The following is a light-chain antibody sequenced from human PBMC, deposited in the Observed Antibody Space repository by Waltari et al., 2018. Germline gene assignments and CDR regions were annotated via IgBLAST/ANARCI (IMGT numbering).Light chain of an antibody. J-gene: IGLJ3*02. V-gene: IGLV2-23*02. Sequence: QSALTQPASVSGSPGQSITISCTGTSSYVGRSNFVSWYQQHPGKAPQLIIYEVNKRPSGVSNRLSGSKSGNTASLTISGLQAEDESDYYCCSYAGRSTWVFGGGTKVTVL. CDR2: EVN. CDR1: SSYVGRSNF. CDR3: CSYAGRSTWV.